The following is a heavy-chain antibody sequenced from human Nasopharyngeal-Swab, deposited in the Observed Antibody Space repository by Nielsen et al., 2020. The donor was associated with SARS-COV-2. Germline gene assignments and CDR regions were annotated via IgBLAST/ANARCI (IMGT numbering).Heavy chain of an antibody. J-gene: IGHJ4*02. CDR3: ARVQVDDDFWTGYHFDY. D-gene: IGHD3/OR15-3a*01. CDR1: GGSMNSYY. CDR2: VFNSGST. Sequence: SETLSLTCTVSGGSMNSYYWYWIRQPPGKGLEWIGYVFNSGSTEYSPSLKRRATISVETSNNQFSLKLSSVTAADTAVYFCARVQVDDDFWTGYHFDYWGQGTLVTVPS. V-gene: IGHV4-59*01.